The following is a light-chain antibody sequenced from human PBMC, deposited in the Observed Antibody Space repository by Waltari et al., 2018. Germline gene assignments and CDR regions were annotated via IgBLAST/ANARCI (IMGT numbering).Light chain of an antibody. CDR1: NSDVGAYNY. Sequence: QSVPTQPPSATGSPGQSVTISCTGTNSDVGAYNYVSWYQQPPGKVPKLLIYEVTKRPSGVPDRFSGSKSGNTASLTVSGLQADDEADYYCSSYAHNNHFVFGTGTKVTVL. V-gene: IGLV2-8*01. J-gene: IGLJ1*01. CDR2: EVT. CDR3: SSYAHNNHFV.